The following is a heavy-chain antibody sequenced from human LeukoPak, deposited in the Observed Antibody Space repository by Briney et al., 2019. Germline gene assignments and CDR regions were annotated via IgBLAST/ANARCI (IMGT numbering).Heavy chain of an antibody. D-gene: IGHD6-19*01. CDR1: EFTFSSYG. V-gene: IGHV3-30*02. CDR3: AKDPYSSGWYEFDY. J-gene: IGHJ4*02. Sequence: GGSLRLSCVASEFTFSSYGMHWVRQAPGKGLEWVAVIWYDGSNKYYADSVKGRFTISRDNSKNTLYLQMNSLRAEDTAVYYCAKDPYSSGWYEFDYWGQGTLVTVSS. CDR2: IWYDGSNK.